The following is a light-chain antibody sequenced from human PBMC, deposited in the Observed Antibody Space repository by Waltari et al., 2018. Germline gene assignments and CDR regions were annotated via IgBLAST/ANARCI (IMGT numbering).Light chain of an antibody. J-gene: IGKJ1*01. CDR1: QSISSY. CDR3: QKYYTYPWT. CDR2: AAS. V-gene: IGKV1-8*01. Sequence: AIRMTQSPSSISASTGDRVTITCRANQSISSYLAWYQQKPGKAPNLLIYAASTLQSGVPSRFSGSGSRTDFTLTISCLQSEDFATFYCQKYYTYPWTFGQGTKVEVK.